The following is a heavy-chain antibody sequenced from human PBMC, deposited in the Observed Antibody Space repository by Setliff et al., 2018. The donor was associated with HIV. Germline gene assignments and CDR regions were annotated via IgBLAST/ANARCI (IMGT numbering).Heavy chain of an antibody. CDR1: GGSFSGYY. CDR2: INHRGST. D-gene: IGHD3-22*01. J-gene: IGHJ4*02. V-gene: IGHV4-34*01. CDR3: ARGGYYYDSSGYGRLDY. Sequence: SETLSLTCAVYGGSFSGYYWSWIRQPPGKGLEWIGEINHRGSTDYNPSLESRVTISVDTSKNQFSLKLSSVTAADTAVYYCARGGYYYDSSGYGRLDYWGQGTLVTVSS.